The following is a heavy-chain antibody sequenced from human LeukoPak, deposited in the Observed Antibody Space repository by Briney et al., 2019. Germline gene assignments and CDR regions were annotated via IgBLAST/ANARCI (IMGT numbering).Heavy chain of an antibody. D-gene: IGHD3-3*01. CDR2: IYYSGST. Sequence: SETLSLTCTVSGGSISSYYWSWIRQPPGKGLEWIGYIYYSGSTNYNPPLKSRVTISVDTSKNQFSLKLSSVTAADTAVYYCARETTIFGVVAGFDPWGQGTMVTVSS. CDR1: GGSISSYY. V-gene: IGHV4-59*01. CDR3: ARETTIFGVVAGFDP. J-gene: IGHJ5*02.